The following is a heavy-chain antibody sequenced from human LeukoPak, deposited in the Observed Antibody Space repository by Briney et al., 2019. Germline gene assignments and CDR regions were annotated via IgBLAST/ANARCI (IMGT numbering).Heavy chain of an antibody. CDR1: GGSISTYY. V-gene: IGHV4-59*01. Sequence: SETLSLTCTVSGGSISTYYWNWIRQPPGKGLEWIGYISFSGSTNYNPSLKSRVTISVDTSKNQFSLKLTSVTAADTAVYYCARDQYPGHYFDYWGQGALVTVSS. CDR2: ISFSGST. J-gene: IGHJ4*02. D-gene: IGHD1-14*01. CDR3: ARDQYPGHYFDY.